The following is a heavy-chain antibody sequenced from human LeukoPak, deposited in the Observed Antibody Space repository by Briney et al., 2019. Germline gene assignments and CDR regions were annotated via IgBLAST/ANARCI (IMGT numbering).Heavy chain of an antibody. J-gene: IGHJ2*01. CDR1: GFTFSDYY. CDR2: ISSSSSST. Sequence: GGSLRLSCAASGFTFSDYYMSWIRQAPGKGLEWVSYISSSSSSTNYADSVKGRFTISRDNAKNSLYLQMNSLRAEDTAVYYCARAVKGAHFDLWGRGTLVTVSS. V-gene: IGHV3-11*06. CDR3: ARAVKGAHFDL.